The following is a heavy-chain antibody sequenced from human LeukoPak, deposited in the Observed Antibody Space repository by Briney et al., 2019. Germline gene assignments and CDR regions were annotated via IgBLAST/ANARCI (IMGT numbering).Heavy chain of an antibody. J-gene: IGHJ4*02. Sequence: GGSLRLSCAASGFTFSRYAMGWVRQAPGEGLEWVSSLSGSGGDTYYTDSVKGRFTISRENSKNTVYLQMNSRRAEDTAVYYCAKVPYGRRYFDYWGKETLVTVSS. V-gene: IGHV3-23*01. CDR1: GFTFSRYA. CDR3: AKVPYGRRYFDY. CDR2: LSGSGGDT. D-gene: IGHD4-17*01.